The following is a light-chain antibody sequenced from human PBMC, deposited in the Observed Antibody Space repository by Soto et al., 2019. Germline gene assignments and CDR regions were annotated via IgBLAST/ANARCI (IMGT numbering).Light chain of an antibody. CDR3: SSYTNRSTLV. CDR2: DVT. J-gene: IGLJ6*01. Sequence: QSVLTQPASVSGSPGQSITISCTGTSSDVGAYDFVSWYQHYPGKAPKLVTFDVTHRPPGISDRFSGSKSANTASLTISGLQAEDEAFYYCSSYTNRSTLVFGGGTKVTVL. V-gene: IGLV2-14*01. CDR1: SSDVGAYDF.